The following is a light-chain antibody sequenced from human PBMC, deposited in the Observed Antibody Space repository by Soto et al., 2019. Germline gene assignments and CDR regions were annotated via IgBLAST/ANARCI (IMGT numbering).Light chain of an antibody. V-gene: IGLV4-69*01. Sequence: QAVLTQSPSASASLGASVKLTCTLSSGHSSYAIAWHQQQPEKGPRYLMKLNSDGSHSKGDGIPDRFSCSSSGAERYLTISSLQSEDEADYYCQTWGTGTCVFGVETQLTVL. J-gene: IGLJ3*02. CDR3: QTWGTGTCV. CDR1: SGHSSYA. CDR2: LNSDGSH.